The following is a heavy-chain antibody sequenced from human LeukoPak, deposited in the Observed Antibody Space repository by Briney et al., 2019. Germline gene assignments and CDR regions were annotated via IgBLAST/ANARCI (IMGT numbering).Heavy chain of an antibody. V-gene: IGHV1-8*01. D-gene: IGHD6-13*01. CDR2: MNPNSGNT. CDR3: ARGRGGSSSWYNYSYYMDV. J-gene: IGHJ6*03. CDR1: GYTFTSYD. Sequence: GASVKVSCKASGYTFTSYDINWVRQATGQGLEWMGWMNPNSGNTGYAQKFQGRVTMTRNTSITTAYMERSSLRSEDTAVYYCARGRGGSSSWYNYSYYMDVWGKGTTVTVSS.